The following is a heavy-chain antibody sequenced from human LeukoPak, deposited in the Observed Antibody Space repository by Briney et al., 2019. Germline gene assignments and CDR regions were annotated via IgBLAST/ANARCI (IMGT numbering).Heavy chain of an antibody. CDR2: IKSKSDGGTT. V-gene: IGHV3-15*05. CDR1: GFSFSRAW. J-gene: IGHJ4*02. CDR3: TTVTLRPVGL. D-gene: IGHD3-10*01. Sequence: GGSLRLSCAASGFSFSRAWMSWVRQAPGKGLEWVGRIKSKSDGGTTDYAAPVKGRFTISRDDSKNTLFLQVNSLKIEDTAVYYCTTVTLRPVGLWGQGTLVTVSS.